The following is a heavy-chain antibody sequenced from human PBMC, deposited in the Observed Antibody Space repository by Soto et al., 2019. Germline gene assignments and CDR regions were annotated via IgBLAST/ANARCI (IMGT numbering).Heavy chain of an antibody. J-gene: IGHJ5*01. CDR3: ARAKGYGANSWLDS. V-gene: IGHV4-34*01. D-gene: IGHD4-17*01. Sequence: QVQLQQWGAGLLKPSETLSLTCAVYGGSFSGYYWSWIRQPPGKGLEWIWEINHSGSANYHPSLESRLTISVNTSKNQSSLEVRSVTAADTAVYYCARAKGYGANSWLDSWGQGNLVTVSS. CDR1: GGSFSGYY. CDR2: INHSGSA.